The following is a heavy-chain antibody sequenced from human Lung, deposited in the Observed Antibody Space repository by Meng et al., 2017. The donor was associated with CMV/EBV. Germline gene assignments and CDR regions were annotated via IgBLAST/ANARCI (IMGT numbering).Heavy chain of an antibody. D-gene: IGHD5-18*01. CDR2: VYYTGRA. V-gene: IGHV4-39*01. CDR3: AKQGARSVETTMVPYGEFDY. Sequence: XXXLTXXVSGGSISSGDYHWGWIRQSPGKALEWIGSVYYTGRADYSPSLKNRVTISVDTSRNQFSLNLHSVTAADTALYYCAKQGARSVETTMVPYGEFDYWXQGAXVPVSS. CDR1: GGSISSGDYH. J-gene: IGHJ4*02.